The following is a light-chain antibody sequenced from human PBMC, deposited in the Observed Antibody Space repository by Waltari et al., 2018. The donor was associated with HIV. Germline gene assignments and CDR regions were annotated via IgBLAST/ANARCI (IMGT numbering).Light chain of an antibody. CDR1: ALAKQY. Sequence: SYELTQPPSASVSPGQTARLTCSGDALAKQYAYWYQQKPGQAPVLVIYKDSERPSGIPERFSGSSSGRTVTLTISGVQAEDEADYYCQSADSSGTYWVFGGGTKLTVL. CDR2: KDS. J-gene: IGLJ3*02. CDR3: QSADSSGTYWV. V-gene: IGLV3-25*03.